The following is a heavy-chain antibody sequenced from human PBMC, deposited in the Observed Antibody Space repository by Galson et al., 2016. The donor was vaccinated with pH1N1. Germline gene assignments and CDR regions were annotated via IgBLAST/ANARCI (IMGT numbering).Heavy chain of an antibody. J-gene: IGHJ4*02. Sequence: SLRLSCAASGFTVTDNYMNWVRRAPGKGLEWVSVIYSGGTTHFADSVKGRFTISRDDRKNTMYLQMNSLRAEDTAVYYCARSGGSGDDHFEHFDNWGQGTLVTVSS. V-gene: IGHV3-53*01. D-gene: IGHD3-10*01. CDR2: IYSGGTT. CDR1: GFTVTDNY. CDR3: ARSGGSGDDHFEHFDN.